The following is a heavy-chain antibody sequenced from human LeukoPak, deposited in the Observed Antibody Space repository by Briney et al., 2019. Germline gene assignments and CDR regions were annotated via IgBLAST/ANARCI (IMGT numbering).Heavy chain of an antibody. Sequence: ASVKVSCKASGGTFSSYAISWVRQAPGQELEWMGGIIPIFGTANYAQKFQGRVTITADESMSTAYMELSSLRSEDTAVYYCARGWVDPSPGSYYYYYMDVWGKGTTVTVSS. D-gene: IGHD3-16*01. CDR3: ARGWVDPSPGSYYYYYMDV. CDR2: IIPIFGTA. V-gene: IGHV1-69*13. J-gene: IGHJ6*03. CDR1: GGTFSSYA.